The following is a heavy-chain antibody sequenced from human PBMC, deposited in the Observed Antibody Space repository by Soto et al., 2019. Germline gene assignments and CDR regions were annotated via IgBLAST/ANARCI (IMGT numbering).Heavy chain of an antibody. CDR1: GGTLSSYA. Sequence: QVQLVQSGAEVKKPGSSVKVSCKASGGTLSSYAISWVRQAPGHGLEWLGGIIPIFGTANYAQKFQGRVTITADESTSTAYMELSSLRSDDTAVYYCARVLPDSLTGYRRGYFDYWGQGTLVTVSS. D-gene: IGHD3-9*01. CDR2: IIPIFGTA. CDR3: ARVLPDSLTGYRRGYFDY. J-gene: IGHJ4*02. V-gene: IGHV1-69*01.